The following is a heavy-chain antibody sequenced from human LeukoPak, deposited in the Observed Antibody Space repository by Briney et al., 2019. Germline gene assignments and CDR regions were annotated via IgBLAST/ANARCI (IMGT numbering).Heavy chain of an antibody. J-gene: IGHJ6*02. CDR1: GFTFSAYG. V-gene: IGHV3-30*18. Sequence: QTGGSLRLSCAASGFTFSAYGFHWVRQAPGKGLEWVAVISFDGSNRYYADSVKGRFTISRDNSKNTVYLQLNSLRAEDTAMYYCAKDQRWEHPTRYDFYGLDVWGQGITVTVSS. D-gene: IGHD1-26*01. CDR2: ISFDGSNR. CDR3: AKDQRWEHPTRYDFYGLDV.